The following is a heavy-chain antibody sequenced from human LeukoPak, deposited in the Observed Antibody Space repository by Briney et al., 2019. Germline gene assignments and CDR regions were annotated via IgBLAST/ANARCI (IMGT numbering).Heavy chain of an antibody. J-gene: IGHJ6*02. D-gene: IGHD3-10*01. V-gene: IGHV3-48*03. CDR3: ARALYV. CDR1: GFTFSGYE. Sequence: GGSLRLSCAASGFTFSGYEMNWVRQAPGKGLEWVSYISSGGSTMYYADSVKGRFTISRDNAKNSLYLQMNGLRVEDTAVYYCARALYVWGQGTTVTVSS. CDR2: ISSGGSTM.